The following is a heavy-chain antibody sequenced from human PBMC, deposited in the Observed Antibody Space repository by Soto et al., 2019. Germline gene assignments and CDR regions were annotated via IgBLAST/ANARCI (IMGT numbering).Heavy chain of an antibody. J-gene: IGHJ6*02. Sequence: ASVKGSCKASGYNFTDYYVHWVRQAPGQGLEWMGWINPNSGCTKTAQKFQGRVTVTRDTSISTAYMGMSRLRSDDTAVYYCARDVTRTQSCTNGVCYYHYYDMDVRGQGTMVTVSS. V-gene: IGHV1-2*02. CDR3: ARDVTRTQSCTNGVCYYHYYDMDV. D-gene: IGHD2-8*01. CDR1: GYNFTDYY. CDR2: INPNSGCT.